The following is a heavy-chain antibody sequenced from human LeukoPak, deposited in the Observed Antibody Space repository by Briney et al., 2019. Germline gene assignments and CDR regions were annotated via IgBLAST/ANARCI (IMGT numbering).Heavy chain of an antibody. V-gene: IGHV1-24*01. CDR2: FDPEDGET. Sequence: ASVKVSCKVSGYTLTELSMHWVRQAPGEGLEWMGGFDPEDGETIYAQKFQGRVTMTEDTSTDTAYMELSSLRSEDTAVYYCATAQPQDENNWFDPWGQGTLVTVSS. J-gene: IGHJ5*02. CDR1: GYTLTELS. CDR3: ATAQPQDENNWFDP.